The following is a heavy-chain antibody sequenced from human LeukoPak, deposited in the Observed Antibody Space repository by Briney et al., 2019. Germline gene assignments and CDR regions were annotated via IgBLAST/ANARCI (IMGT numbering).Heavy chain of an antibody. CDR2: ISSSSSTI. Sequence: GSLRLSCAASGFTFSSYSMNWVRQAPGKGLEWVSYISSSSSTIYYADSVKGRFTISRDNAKNSLYLQMNSLRAEDTAVYYCARSGITMVRGVIESYYYYGMDVRGQGTTVTVSS. CDR1: GFTFSSYS. V-gene: IGHV3-48*01. J-gene: IGHJ6*02. D-gene: IGHD3-10*01. CDR3: ARSGITMVRGVIESYYYYGMDV.